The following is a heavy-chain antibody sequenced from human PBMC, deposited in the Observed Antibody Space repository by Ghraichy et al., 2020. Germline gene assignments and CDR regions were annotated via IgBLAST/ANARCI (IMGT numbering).Heavy chain of an antibody. CDR3: AKGRSTTNHYDY. V-gene: IGHV3-23*01. CDR2: LRGSGDST. CDR1: GFTFSTYA. J-gene: IGHJ4*02. Sequence: LNISCAASGFTFSTYAMSWVRQAPGKGLEWVSALRGSGDSTYYADSVKGRFTISRDNSKNTLYLQMNSLSVEDTAVYFCAKGRSTTNHYDYWGQGTLVTVSS. D-gene: IGHD2/OR15-2a*01.